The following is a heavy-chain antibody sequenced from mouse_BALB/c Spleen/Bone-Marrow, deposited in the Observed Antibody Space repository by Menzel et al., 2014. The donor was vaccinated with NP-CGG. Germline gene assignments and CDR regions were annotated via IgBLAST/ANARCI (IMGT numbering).Heavy chain of an antibody. CDR1: GFNIKDTY. J-gene: IGHJ4*01. V-gene: IGHV14-3*02. CDR3: ARYYCYAMDY. Sequence: VHLQQPGAELVKPGASVKLSCTASGFNIKDTYIHWVKQRSEQGLEWIGRIDPANGNTKYDPKFQGKATITADTSSNTAYLQLSSLTSEDTAVYYCARYYCYAMDYWGQGTSVTVSS. CDR2: IDPANGNT.